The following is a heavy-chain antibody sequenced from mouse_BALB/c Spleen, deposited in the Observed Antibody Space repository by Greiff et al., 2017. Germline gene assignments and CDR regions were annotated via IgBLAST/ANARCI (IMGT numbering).Heavy chain of an antibody. CDR3: ARDGDYGDAMDY. CDR2: ISYDGSN. D-gene: IGHD2-4*01. Sequence: EVQLVESGPGLVKPSQSLSLTCSVTGYSITSGYYWNWIRQFPGNKLEWMGYISYDGSNNYNPSLKNRISITRDTSKNQFFLKLNSVTTEDTATYYCARDGDYGDAMDYWGQGTSVTVSS. V-gene: IGHV3-6*02. CDR1: GYSITSGYY. J-gene: IGHJ4*01.